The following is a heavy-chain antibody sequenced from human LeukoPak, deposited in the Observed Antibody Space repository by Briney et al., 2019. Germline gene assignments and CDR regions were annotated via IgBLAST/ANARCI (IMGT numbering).Heavy chain of an antibody. D-gene: IGHD2-21*01. CDR3: AKVGFCEVYYFDY. J-gene: IGHJ4*02. V-gene: IGHV3-23*01. CDR2: ISGSGGST. CDR1: GYTYSSYA. Sequence: GGSLRLSCAASGYTYSSYAMSWVRQAPGKGLEGVSAISGSGGSTYNADSVRGRFTISRDNSKNTLYLQMNSLTADDTALYSFAKVGFCEVYYFDYWGQGTLVTVSS.